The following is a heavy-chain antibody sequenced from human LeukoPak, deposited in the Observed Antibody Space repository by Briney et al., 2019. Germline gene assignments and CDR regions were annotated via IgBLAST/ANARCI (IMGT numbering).Heavy chain of an antibody. D-gene: IGHD3-22*01. CDR2: INPSGGNT. V-gene: IGHV1-46*01. CDR3: ARDRTHYYESSGYYSRWEY. CDR1: GYTFTSYF. J-gene: IGHJ4*02. Sequence: ASVKVSCKASGYTFTSYFMYWVRQAPGQGLEWMGIINPSGGNTNYAKRFQGRVTMTRDTSTSTVYMELSSLRSEDTAMYYCARDRTHYYESSGYYSRWEYWGQGTLVTVSS.